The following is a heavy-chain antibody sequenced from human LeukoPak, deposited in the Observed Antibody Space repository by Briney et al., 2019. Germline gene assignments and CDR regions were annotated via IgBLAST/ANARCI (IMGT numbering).Heavy chain of an antibody. V-gene: IGHV1-46*01. CDR2: IKPSTGST. D-gene: IGHD6-19*01. CDR3: ARSRTMAGTWGGYFDY. CDR1: GYTFTSYY. J-gene: IGHJ4*02. Sequence: WASVKVSCKASGYTFTSYYIHCVRQAPGQGLEWMGIIKPSTGSTNYAQKFQGRVTMTRDMSTSTVYMDLGSLRSEDTAVYYCARSRTMAGTWGGYFDYWGQGSLVTVSS.